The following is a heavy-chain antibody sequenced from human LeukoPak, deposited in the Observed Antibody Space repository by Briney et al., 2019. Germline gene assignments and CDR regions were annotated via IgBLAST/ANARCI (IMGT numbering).Heavy chain of an antibody. CDR2: ISGSGGST. D-gene: IGHD3-9*01. Sequence: GGSLRLSCAASGFIFSSYDMSWVRQASGKGLEWVSGISGSGGSTYYADSVKGRFTISRDNSKNTLYLQMNSLRAEDTAVYYCAKDGILTGYPYYFDYWGQGTLVTVSS. J-gene: IGHJ4*02. CDR1: GFIFSSYD. V-gene: IGHV3-23*01. CDR3: AKDGILTGYPYYFDY.